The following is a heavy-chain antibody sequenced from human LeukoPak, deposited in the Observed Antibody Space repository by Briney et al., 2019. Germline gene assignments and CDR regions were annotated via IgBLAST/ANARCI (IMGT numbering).Heavy chain of an antibody. V-gene: IGHV4-39*07. D-gene: IGHD3-10*01. Sequence: PSETLSLTCTVSGGSISSSSYYWGWIRQPPGKGLEWIGGIYYSGSTYYNPSLKSRVTISVDTSKNQFSLKLSSVTAADTAVYYCARDRRDLWFGELNWFDPWGQGTLVTVSS. CDR1: GGSISSSSYY. J-gene: IGHJ5*02. CDR2: IYYSGST. CDR3: ARDRRDLWFGELNWFDP.